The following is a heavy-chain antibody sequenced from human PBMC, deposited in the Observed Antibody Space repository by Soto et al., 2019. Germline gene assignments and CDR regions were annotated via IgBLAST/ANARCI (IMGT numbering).Heavy chain of an antibody. J-gene: IGHJ4*02. D-gene: IGHD5-12*01. V-gene: IGHV3-30*18. CDR3: AKEGGRDGYDY. CDR2: ISYDGSNK. CDR1: GFTFSSYG. Sequence: QVQLVESGGGVVQPGRSLRLSCAASGFTFSSYGMHWVRQAPGKGLEWVAVISYDGSNKYYADSVKGRFTISRDNSKNTLYLQMNSLRAEDTAVYCCAKEGGRDGYDYWGQGTLVTVSS.